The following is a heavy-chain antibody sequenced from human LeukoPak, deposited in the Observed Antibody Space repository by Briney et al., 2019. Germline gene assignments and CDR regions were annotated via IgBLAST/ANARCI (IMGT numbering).Heavy chain of an antibody. D-gene: IGHD6-13*01. Sequence: ASVKVSCKASGYTFTNYAIHWVRQAPGQRFEWMGWINAANGHTKYSQEFQDRITITRDTFATTAYMELSNLRSEDMALYYCARGRGPPNSNRDFYYYYYMDVWGTGTTVTVSS. CDR2: INAANGHT. J-gene: IGHJ6*03. CDR1: GYTFTNYA. CDR3: ARGRGPPNSNRDFYYYYYMDV. V-gene: IGHV1-3*03.